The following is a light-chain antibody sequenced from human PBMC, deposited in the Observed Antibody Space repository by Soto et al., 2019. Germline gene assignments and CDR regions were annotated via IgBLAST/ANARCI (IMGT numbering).Light chain of an antibody. J-gene: IGKJ5*01. Sequence: DIQMTQSPSSVSASVGDRVPLSFRASEDINSRLAWYQQKPGNAPKLLIYAAFILQSGVPSRFSGYGSGTDFTLSISSLQPEDFATYYCQQADSFPITFGQGTRLEI. CDR2: AAF. CDR1: EDINSR. V-gene: IGKV1-12*01. CDR3: QQADSFPIT.